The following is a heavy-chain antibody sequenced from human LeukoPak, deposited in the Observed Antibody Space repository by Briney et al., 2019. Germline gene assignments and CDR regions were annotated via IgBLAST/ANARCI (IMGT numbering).Heavy chain of an antibody. V-gene: IGHV3-66*01. CDR3: ARLLYYDSSGYYDY. D-gene: IGHD3-22*01. J-gene: IGHJ4*02. Sequence: GGPLRLSCAASGFTVSSNYMSWVRQAPGKGLEWVSVIYSGGSTYYADSVKGRFTISRDNSKNTLYLQMNSLRAEDTAVYYCARLLYYDSSGYYDYWGQGTLVTVSS. CDR1: GFTVSSNY. CDR2: IYSGGST.